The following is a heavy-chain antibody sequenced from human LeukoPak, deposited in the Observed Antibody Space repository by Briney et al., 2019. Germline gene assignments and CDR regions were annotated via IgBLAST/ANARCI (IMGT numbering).Heavy chain of an antibody. J-gene: IGHJ6*04. CDR2: IIPIFGTA. CDR3: ARANEVTGQGYYYYGMDV. D-gene: IGHD1-14*01. Sequence: ASVKVSCKASGGTFSSYAISWVRQAPGQGLEWMGGIIPIFGTANYAQKFQGRVTITADESTSTAYMELSSLRSEDTAVYYCARANEVTGQGYYYYGMDVWGKGTTVTVSS. V-gene: IGHV1-69*13. CDR1: GGTFSSYA.